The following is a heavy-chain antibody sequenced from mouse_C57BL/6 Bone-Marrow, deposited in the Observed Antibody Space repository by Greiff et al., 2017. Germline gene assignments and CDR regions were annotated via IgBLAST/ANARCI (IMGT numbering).Heavy chain of an antibody. D-gene: IGHD2-1*01. CDR2: ILPGSGST. J-gene: IGHJ4*01. CDR1: GYTFTGYW. Sequence: QVQLQQSGAELMKPGASVKLSCKATGYTFTGYWIEWVKQRPGHGLEWIGEILPGSGSTNYNEKFKGKATFNADTSYNTAYMQLSILTTEDSASYYFASSRNYVAMDYWGQGTSVTVSS. V-gene: IGHV1-9*01. CDR3: ASSRNYVAMDY.